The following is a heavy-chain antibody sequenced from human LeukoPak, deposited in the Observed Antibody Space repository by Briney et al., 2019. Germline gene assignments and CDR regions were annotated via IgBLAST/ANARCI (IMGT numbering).Heavy chain of an antibody. CDR2: INHSGST. J-gene: IGHJ4*02. CDR1: GGSFSGYY. Sequence: SETLSLTCAVYGGSFSGYYWSWIRQPPGKGLDWIGEINHSGSTNYNPSLKSRVTISVDTSKNQFSLKLSSVTAADTAVYYCARGKDDYVWGSHPRDFDYWGQGTLVTVSS. V-gene: IGHV4-34*01. D-gene: IGHD3-16*01. CDR3: ARGKDDYVWGSHPRDFDY.